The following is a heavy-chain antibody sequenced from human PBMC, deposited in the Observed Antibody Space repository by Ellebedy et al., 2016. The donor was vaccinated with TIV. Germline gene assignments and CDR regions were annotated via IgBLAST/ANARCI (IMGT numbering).Heavy chain of an antibody. V-gene: IGHV3-30-3*01. Sequence: GGSLRLSXAASGFTFSKYAMQWVRQAPGKGLEWVAVTSYDGNVKYYAESVKGRFTISRDNSKSTLYLQMNSLRPEDTALYYCAREEYGSGNYLGNLDYWGQGSLVTISS. CDR1: GFTFSKYA. CDR2: TSYDGNVK. D-gene: IGHD3-10*01. J-gene: IGHJ4*02. CDR3: AREEYGSGNYLGNLDY.